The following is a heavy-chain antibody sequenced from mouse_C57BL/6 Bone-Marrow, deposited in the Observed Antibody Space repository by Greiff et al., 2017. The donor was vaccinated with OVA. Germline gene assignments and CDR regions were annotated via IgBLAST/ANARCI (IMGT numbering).Heavy chain of an antibody. J-gene: IGHJ2*01. CDR2: IRNKANGYTT. Sequence: EVMLVESGGGLVQPGGSLSLSCAASGFTFTDYYMSWVRQPPGKALEWLGFIRNKANGYTTEYSASVKGRFTISRDNSQSILYLQMNALRAEDSATYYGASSDSSGYRPFDYWGQGTTLTVSS. CDR3: ASSDSSGYRPFDY. CDR1: GFTFTDYY. D-gene: IGHD3-2*02. V-gene: IGHV7-3*01.